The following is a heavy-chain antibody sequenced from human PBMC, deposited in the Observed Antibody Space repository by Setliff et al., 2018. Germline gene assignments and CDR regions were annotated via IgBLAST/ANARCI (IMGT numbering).Heavy chain of an antibody. V-gene: IGHV3-73*01. CDR3: TFARDGYDVFDI. D-gene: IGHD5-18*01. CDR1: GFSFSGSA. J-gene: IGHJ3*02. CDR2: IRGRTDNYAT. Sequence: LRLSCAASGFSFSGSAVYWVRQASVKGLEWIGRIRGRTDNYATAYAASVRGRFTISRDDSKNTAYLQMNSLKTEDTAVYYCTFARDGYDVFDIWGQGTRVTVS.